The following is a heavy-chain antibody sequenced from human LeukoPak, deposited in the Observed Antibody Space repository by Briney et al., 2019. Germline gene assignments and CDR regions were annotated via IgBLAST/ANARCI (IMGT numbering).Heavy chain of an antibody. CDR2: IYSGGST. J-gene: IGHJ5*02. Sequence: GGSLKLSCAASGFTVSSNYMSWVRQAPGKGLEWVSVIYSGGSTYYADSVKGRFTISRDNSKNTLYLQMNSLRAEDTAVYYCARSLGLRYFDCLYWFDPWGQGPLVTVSS. CDR1: GFTVSSNY. CDR3: ARSLGLRYFDCLYWFDP. V-gene: IGHV3-53*01. D-gene: IGHD3-9*01.